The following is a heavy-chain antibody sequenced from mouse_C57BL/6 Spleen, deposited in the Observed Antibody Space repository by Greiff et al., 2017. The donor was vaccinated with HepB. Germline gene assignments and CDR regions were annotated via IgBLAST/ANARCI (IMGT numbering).Heavy chain of an antibody. D-gene: IGHD2-3*01. CDR1: GFTFSSYA. J-gene: IGHJ2*01. CDR3: AREVTLNYFDY. Sequence: EVMLVESGGGLVKPGGSLKLSCAASGFTFSSYAMSWVRQTPEKRLEWVATISDGGSYTYYPDNVKGRFTISRDNAKNNLYLQMSHLKSEDTAMYYCAREVTLNYFDYWGQGTTLTVSS. CDR2: ISDGGSYT. V-gene: IGHV5-4*01.